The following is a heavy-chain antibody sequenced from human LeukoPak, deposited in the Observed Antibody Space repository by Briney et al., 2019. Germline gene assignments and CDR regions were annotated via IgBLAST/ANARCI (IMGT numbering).Heavy chain of an antibody. CDR1: GFTFSDYY. V-gene: IGHV3-11*06. D-gene: IGHD4-17*01. CDR2: ISSSSSYT. CDR3: ASGGPVTTYDFDY. J-gene: IGHJ4*02. Sequence: GGSLRLSCAASGFTFSDYYMSWIRQAPGKGLEWVSYISSSSSYTNYADSVKGRFTISRDNAKNSLYLQMNSLRAEDTAVYYCASGGPVTTYDFDYWGQGTLVTVSS.